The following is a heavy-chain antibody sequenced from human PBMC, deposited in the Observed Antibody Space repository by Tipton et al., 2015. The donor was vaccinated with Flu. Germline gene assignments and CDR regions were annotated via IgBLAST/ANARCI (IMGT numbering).Heavy chain of an antibody. V-gene: IGHV5-51*03. CDR1: GYSFTSYW. J-gene: IGHJ4*02. CDR3: ARYEGYCSSTSCYLPSHY. CDR2: IYPGDSDT. Sequence: QLVQSGAEVKKPGESLKISCKGSGYSFTSYWIGWVRQMPGKGLEWMGIIYPGDSDTRYSPSFQGQVTISADKSISTAYLQWSSLKASDTAMYYCARYEGYCSSTSCYLPSHYWGQGTLVTVSP. D-gene: IGHD2-2*01.